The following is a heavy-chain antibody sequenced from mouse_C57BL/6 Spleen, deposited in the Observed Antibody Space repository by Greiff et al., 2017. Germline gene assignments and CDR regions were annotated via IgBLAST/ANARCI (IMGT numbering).Heavy chain of an antibody. CDR2: ISSGGSYT. D-gene: IGHD3-2*02. Sequence: EVKLMESGGDLVKPGGSLKLSCAASGFTFSSYGMSWVRQTPDKRLEWVATISSGGSYTYYPDSVKGRFTISRDKAKNTLYLQMSSLKSEDTAMYYCARKDRPGYGKAMDYWGQGTSVTVSS. CDR3: ARKDRPGYGKAMDY. CDR1: GFTFSSYG. V-gene: IGHV5-6*01. J-gene: IGHJ4*01.